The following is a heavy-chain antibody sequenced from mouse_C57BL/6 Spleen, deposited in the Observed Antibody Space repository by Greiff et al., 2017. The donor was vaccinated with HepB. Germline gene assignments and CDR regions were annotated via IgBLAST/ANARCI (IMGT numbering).Heavy chain of an antibody. D-gene: IGHD4-1*01. CDR1: GYTFTSYW. V-gene: IGHV1-52*01. Sequence: VQLQQPGAELVRPGSSVKLSCKASGYTFTSYWMHWVKQRPIQGLEWIGNIDPSDSETHYNQKFKDKATLTVDKSSSTAYMQLSSLTSEESAVYYCAKEGTGSPWFAYWGQGTLVTVSA. CDR3: AKEGTGSPWFAY. CDR2: IDPSDSET. J-gene: IGHJ3*01.